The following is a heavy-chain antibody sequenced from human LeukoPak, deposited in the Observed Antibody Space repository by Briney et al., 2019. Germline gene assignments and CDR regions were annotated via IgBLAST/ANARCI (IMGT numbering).Heavy chain of an antibody. CDR1: GFTFSSYS. CDR2: ITSSNNYI. CDR3: ARGEFGDYYYFYMDV. D-gene: IGHD2/OR15-2a*01. J-gene: IGHJ6*03. Sequence: GGPLRLSCAASGFTFSSYSMNWVRQAPGKGLGWVSSITSSNNYIYYGDSVKGRFTISRDDAKNSLFLQMNSLRAEDTATYYCARGEFGDYYYFYMDVWGKGTTVTVSS. V-gene: IGHV3-21*01.